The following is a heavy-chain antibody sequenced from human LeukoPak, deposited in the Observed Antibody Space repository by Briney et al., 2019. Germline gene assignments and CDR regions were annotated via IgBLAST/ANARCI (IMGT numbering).Heavy chain of an antibody. Sequence: GGSLRLSCTASGFTFTSCAMNWVRQTPGKGLEWVSYISASSANIHYADSVKGRFTISRDNSKNTLYLQMNSLRAEDTAVYYCAKGAYYYDSSGQYYFDYWGQGTLVTVSS. CDR1: GFTFTSCA. J-gene: IGHJ4*02. D-gene: IGHD3-22*01. CDR2: ISASSANI. V-gene: IGHV3-48*01. CDR3: AKGAYYYDSSGQYYFDY.